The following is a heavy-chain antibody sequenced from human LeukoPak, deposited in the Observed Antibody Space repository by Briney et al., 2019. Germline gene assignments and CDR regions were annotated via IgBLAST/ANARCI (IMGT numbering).Heavy chain of an antibody. D-gene: IGHD5-18*01. CDR1: GFTFDDYA. V-gene: IGHV3-43D*03. J-gene: IGHJ6*03. Sequence: GGSLRLSCAASGFTFDDYAMHWVRQAPGKGLEWVSLISWDGGSTYYADSVKGRFTISRDNSKNSLYLQMNSLRAEDTALYYCARVGVDTAMGTDYYYYYMDVWGKGTTVTVSS. CDR2: ISWDGGST. CDR3: ARVGVDTAMGTDYYYYYMDV.